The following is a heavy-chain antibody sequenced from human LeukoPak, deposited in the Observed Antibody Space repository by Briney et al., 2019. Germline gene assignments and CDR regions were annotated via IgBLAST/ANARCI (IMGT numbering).Heavy chain of an antibody. CDR2: MNPNSGNT. Sequence: ASVKVSCKASGYTFTSYDINWVRQATGQGLEWMGWMNPNSGNTGYAQKFQGRVTMTRNTSISTAYMELSSLRSEDTAVYYCARGFGIAVAIDYWGQGTLVTVSS. D-gene: IGHD6-19*01. CDR3: ARGFGIAVAIDY. V-gene: IGHV1-8*01. J-gene: IGHJ4*02. CDR1: GYTFTSYD.